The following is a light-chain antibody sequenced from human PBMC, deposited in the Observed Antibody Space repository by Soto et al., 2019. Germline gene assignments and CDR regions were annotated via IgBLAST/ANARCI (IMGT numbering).Light chain of an antibody. J-gene: IGKJ2*01. V-gene: IGKV1-5*03. CDR1: QSISSW. Sequence: DIQMTQSPSTLSASVGDRVTITCRASQSISSWLAWYQQKRGKAPNLLIYKASTLGSGVPSRFSGGGSGTEFTLTISSLQPDDFATYYCQQHSSSSPYTFGQGTKLEIK. CDR3: QQHSSSSPYT. CDR2: KAS.